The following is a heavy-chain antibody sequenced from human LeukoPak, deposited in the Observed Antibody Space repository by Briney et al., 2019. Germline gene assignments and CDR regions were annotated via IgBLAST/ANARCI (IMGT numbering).Heavy chain of an antibody. CDR3: TRQIYCSGGSCFEDY. Sequence: PGGSLKLSCAASGFTFSGSAMHWVRQASGKGLEWVGRIRSKANSYATAYAASVKGRFTISRDDSKNTAYLQMNSLKTEGTAVYYCTRQIYCSGGSCFEDYWGQGTLVTVSS. CDR1: GFTFSGSA. J-gene: IGHJ4*02. CDR2: IRSKANSYAT. V-gene: IGHV3-73*01. D-gene: IGHD2-15*01.